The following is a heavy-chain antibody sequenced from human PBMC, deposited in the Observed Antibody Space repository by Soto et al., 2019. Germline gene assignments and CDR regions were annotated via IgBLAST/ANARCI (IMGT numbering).Heavy chain of an antibody. Sequence: GSLRLSCAASGFSFSSYAMSWVRQAPGKGLEWVANIKPDGGEKWYVDSVRGRFTISRDNAKNSLYLQMNSLRAEDTAVYYCARGDFYDSSGPFSDAFDIWGQGTMVTVSS. CDR2: IKPDGGEK. V-gene: IGHV3-7*04. CDR3: ARGDFYDSSGPFSDAFDI. J-gene: IGHJ3*02. D-gene: IGHD3-22*01. CDR1: GFSFSSYA.